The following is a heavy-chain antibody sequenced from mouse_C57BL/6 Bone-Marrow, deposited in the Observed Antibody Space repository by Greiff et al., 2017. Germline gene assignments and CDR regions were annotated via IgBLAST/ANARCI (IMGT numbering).Heavy chain of an antibody. V-gene: IGHV3-6*01. CDR2: ISYDGSN. Sequence: EVQLQQSGPGLVKPSQSLSLTCSVTGYSITSGYYWNWIRQFPGNKLEWMGYISYDGSNNYNPSLKNRISITRDTSKNQFFLKLNSVTTEDTATYYCANDGYPYYFDYWGQGTTLTVSS. CDR1: GYSITSGYY. J-gene: IGHJ2*01. D-gene: IGHD2-3*01. CDR3: ANDGYPYYFDY.